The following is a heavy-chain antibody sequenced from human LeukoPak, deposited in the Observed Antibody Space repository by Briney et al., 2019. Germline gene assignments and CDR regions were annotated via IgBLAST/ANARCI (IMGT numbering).Heavy chain of an antibody. CDR3: ARESIAAAGTRSLYFQH. Sequence: ASVKVSCKVSGYTLTELSIHWVRQAPGKGLEWMGGFDPEDGETIYAQKFQGRVTMTEDTSTDTAYMEMSSLRSEDTAVYYCARESIAAAGTRSLYFQHWGQGTLVTVSS. V-gene: IGHV1-24*01. J-gene: IGHJ1*01. D-gene: IGHD6-13*01. CDR2: FDPEDGET. CDR1: GYTLTELS.